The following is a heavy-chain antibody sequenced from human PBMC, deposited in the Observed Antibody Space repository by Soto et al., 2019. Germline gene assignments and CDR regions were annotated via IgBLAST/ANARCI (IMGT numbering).Heavy chain of an antibody. CDR3: ARAHSNGWYMD. CDR2: ITSNGGST. Sequence: PGGSLRLSCAASGFTFSDYAMHWVRQAPGKGLEYVSAITSNGGSTYYANSVKGRFTISRDNSKNTLYLQMGSLRAEDMAIYYCARAHSNGWYMDWGQGTLVTVSS. V-gene: IGHV3-64*01. CDR1: GFTFSDYA. D-gene: IGHD6-19*01. J-gene: IGHJ4*02.